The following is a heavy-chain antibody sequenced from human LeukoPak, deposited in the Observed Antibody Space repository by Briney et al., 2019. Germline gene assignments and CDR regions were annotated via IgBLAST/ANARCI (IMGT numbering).Heavy chain of an antibody. CDR1: GFTFSSYW. Sequence: GGSLRLSCAASGFTFSSYWMHWVRQAPGKGLVWVSRINTDGSSTSYADSVKGRFTISRDNAKNTLYLQMNSLRAEDTAVYYCARSDYGDYGLYWGQGTLVTVSS. J-gene: IGHJ4*02. V-gene: IGHV3-74*01. CDR2: INTDGSST. CDR3: ARSDYGDYGLY. D-gene: IGHD4-17*01.